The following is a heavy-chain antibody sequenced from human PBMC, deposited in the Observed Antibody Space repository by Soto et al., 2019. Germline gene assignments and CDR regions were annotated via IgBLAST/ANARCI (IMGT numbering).Heavy chain of an antibody. Sequence: ASVKVSCKGSGYTFTSHGITWVGQAPGQGLEWMGWISAYKGRTDYAQRVQGRVTMTTDTSTSTAYMELRSLRSDDTAVYYCARGVINDAFDIWGQGTMVTVSS. CDR2: ISAYKGRT. CDR3: ARGVINDAFDI. V-gene: IGHV1-18*01. CDR1: GYTFTSHG. J-gene: IGHJ3*02. D-gene: IGHD3-10*01.